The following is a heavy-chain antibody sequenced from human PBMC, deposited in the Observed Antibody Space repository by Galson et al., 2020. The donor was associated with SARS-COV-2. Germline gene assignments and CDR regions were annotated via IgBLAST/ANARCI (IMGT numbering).Heavy chain of an antibody. V-gene: IGHV3-23*01. Sequence: GESLKISCAASGFTFNSYTMNWVRQAPGKGLEWVSAISGSATGTYYADSVKGRFIISRDNLKNTVYLQMNGLRAEDTAVYYCARDRGGTDDFWRGYFTYYGMDVWGQWITVTVSS. CDR1: GFTFNSYT. CDR2: ISGSATGT. D-gene: IGHD3-3*01. CDR3: ARDRGGTDDFWRGYFTYYGMDV. J-gene: IGHJ6*02.